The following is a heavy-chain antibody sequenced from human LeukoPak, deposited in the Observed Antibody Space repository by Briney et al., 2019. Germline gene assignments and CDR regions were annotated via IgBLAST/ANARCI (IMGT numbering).Heavy chain of an antibody. CDR1: GYTFTSYG. V-gene: IGHV1-18*01. CDR3: ARDSSGWYNITYYYYGMDV. Sequence: ASVKVSCKASGYTFTSYGISWVRQAPGQGLEWMGWISAYNGNTNYAQKLQGRVTMTTDTSTSTAYMELRSLRSDDTAVYYCARDSSGWYNITYYYYGMDVWGQGTTVTVSS. CDR2: ISAYNGNT. J-gene: IGHJ6*02. D-gene: IGHD6-19*01.